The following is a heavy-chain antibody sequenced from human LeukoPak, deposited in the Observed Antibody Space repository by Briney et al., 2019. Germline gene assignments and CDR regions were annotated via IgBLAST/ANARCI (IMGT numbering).Heavy chain of an antibody. Sequence: PSETLSLNCAVYGGSFSTYYWSWIRQPPGKGLEWIGEINHSGSTNYNPSLKSRVTISVDMSKNQFSLKLSSVTAADTAVYYCAGDYDSSGYYYSSWGQGTLVTVSS. CDR2: INHSGST. V-gene: IGHV4-34*01. CDR1: GGSFSTYY. D-gene: IGHD3-22*01. J-gene: IGHJ5*02. CDR3: AGDYDSSGYYYSS.